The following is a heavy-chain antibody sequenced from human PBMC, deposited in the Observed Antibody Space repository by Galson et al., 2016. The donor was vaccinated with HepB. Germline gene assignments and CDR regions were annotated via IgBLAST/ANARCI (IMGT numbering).Heavy chain of an antibody. Sequence: SLRLSCAASGFSFSTSGMSWVRQTPGRGLEWVSGITGSGATTHYADSVKGRFTISRDNSKNTLYLYMNSLRAEDTAVYYCGKPGGLDYWGQGALVTVSS. CDR3: GKPGGLDY. CDR2: ITGSGATT. V-gene: IGHV3-23*01. J-gene: IGHJ4*02. D-gene: IGHD3-16*01. CDR1: GFSFSTSG.